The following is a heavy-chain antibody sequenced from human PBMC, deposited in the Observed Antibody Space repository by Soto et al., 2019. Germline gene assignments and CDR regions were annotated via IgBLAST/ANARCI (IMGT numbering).Heavy chain of an antibody. CDR3: AREVGYGDFSADLLD. CDR2: IITLFGTS. D-gene: IGHD2-21*02. V-gene: IGHV1-69*01. J-gene: IGHJ4*02. CDR1: GGTFSSHS. Sequence: VQLMQSGAEVKKPGSSVKVSCKASGGTFSSHSINCVRQAPGQGLEWMGGIITLFGTSNYAQNFQGRVTITADQTTSTDYMVLNSLTSDDTAVYYCAREVGYGDFSADLLDWGQGTLVTVSS.